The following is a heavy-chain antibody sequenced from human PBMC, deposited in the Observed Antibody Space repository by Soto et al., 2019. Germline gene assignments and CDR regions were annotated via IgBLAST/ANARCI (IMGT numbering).Heavy chain of an antibody. V-gene: IGHV4-30-4*08. J-gene: IGHJ4*02. CDR3: ARTPPLGYFDY. CDR1: GGSISSGDYY. Sequence: SETLSLTCTVSGGSISSGDYYWSWIRQPPGKGLEWIGYIYYSGNTYYNPSLKSRVTISVDTSKNQFSLKLSSVTAADTAVYYCARTPPLGYFDYWGQGTLVTVAS. CDR2: IYYSGNT.